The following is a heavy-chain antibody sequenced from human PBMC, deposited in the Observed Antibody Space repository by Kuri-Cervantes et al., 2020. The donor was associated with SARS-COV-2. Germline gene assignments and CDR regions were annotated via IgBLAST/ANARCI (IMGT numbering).Heavy chain of an antibody. CDR2: IKSKTDGGTT. CDR3: GLASGSSYSPNY. J-gene: IGHJ4*02. V-gene: IGHV3-15*01. Sequence: GESLKISCAASGFTFSNAWMSWVRQAPGKGLEWVGRIKSKTDGGTTDYAAPVKGRFTISRDNSKTTLYLQMSSLRAEDTAVYYCGLASGSSYSPNYWGQGTLVTVSS. CDR1: GFTFSNAW. D-gene: IGHD3-10*01.